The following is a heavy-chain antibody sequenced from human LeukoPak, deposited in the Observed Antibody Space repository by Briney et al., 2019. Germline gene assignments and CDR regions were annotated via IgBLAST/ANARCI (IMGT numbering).Heavy chain of an antibody. CDR3: ARRGTLYYYGSGSSRTPYFDY. V-gene: IGHV4-39*07. CDR1: GGSISSGSYY. J-gene: IGHJ4*02. D-gene: IGHD3-10*01. CDR2: INHSGST. Sequence: PSETLSLTCTVSGGSISSGSYYWSWIRQPPGKGLEWIGEINHSGSTNYNPSLKSRVTISVDTSKNQFSLKLSSVTAADTAVYYCARRGTLYYYGSGSSRTPYFDYWGQGTLVTVSS.